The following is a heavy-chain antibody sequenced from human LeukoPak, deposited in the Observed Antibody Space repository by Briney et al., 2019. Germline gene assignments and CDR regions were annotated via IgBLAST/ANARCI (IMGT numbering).Heavy chain of an antibody. CDR2: IRYDGSNK. J-gene: IGHJ4*02. V-gene: IGHV3-30*02. D-gene: IGHD3-10*01. Sequence: PGGSLRLSCAASGFTFSSYGMHWVRQAPGKGLEWVAFIRYDGSNKYYADSVKGRFTISRDNSKNTLYLQMNSLRAEDTAVYYCAKDRYYYGSGSYCLDYWGQGTLVTVSS. CDR1: GFTFSSYG. CDR3: AKDRYYYGSGSYCLDY.